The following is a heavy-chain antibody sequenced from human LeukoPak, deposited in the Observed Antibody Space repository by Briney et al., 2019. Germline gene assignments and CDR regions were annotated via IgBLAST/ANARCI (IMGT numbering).Heavy chain of an antibody. V-gene: IGHV3-7*05. CDR1: GFTFSTYW. CDR2: IKDDGSEK. Sequence: GSPRLSCAASGFTFSTYWMDWVPQAPGRGLEWVASIKDDGSEKNYVDSVKGRFTTSRDNANKSLCLQMNSLRAEDTAVYYCVAAGGYWGQGALVTVSS. D-gene: IGHD6-13*01. CDR3: VAAGGY. J-gene: IGHJ4*02.